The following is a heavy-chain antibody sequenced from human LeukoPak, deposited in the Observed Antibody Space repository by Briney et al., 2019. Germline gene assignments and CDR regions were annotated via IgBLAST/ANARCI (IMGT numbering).Heavy chain of an antibody. D-gene: IGHD6-13*01. Sequence: GGSLRLSCAASGFSLSSYWIHWVRQAPGKGLVWVSHTNSDGSSTSYADSVKGRFTNSRDNSKNTLYLQMNSLRAEDTAVYYCAKADSSSWYALDYWGQGTLVTVSS. J-gene: IGHJ4*02. CDR1: GFSLSSYW. CDR3: AKADSSSWYALDY. CDR2: TNSDGSST. V-gene: IGHV3-74*01.